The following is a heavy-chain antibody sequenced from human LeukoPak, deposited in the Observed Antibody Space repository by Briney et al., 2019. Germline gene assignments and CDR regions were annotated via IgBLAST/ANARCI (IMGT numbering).Heavy chain of an antibody. D-gene: IGHD3-10*01. CDR2: IKHDGSEA. Sequence: GGSLRLSCAASEFTFNRYWMSWVRQAPGKGLEWVANIKHDGSEAHYVDSVKGRFAISRDNAKNSLSLQMNSLNVDDTGVYFCTRDALFGSGRTHLDFWSQGTLVSVSS. J-gene: IGHJ4*02. V-gene: IGHV3-7*04. CDR3: TRDALFGSGRTHLDF. CDR1: EFTFNRYW.